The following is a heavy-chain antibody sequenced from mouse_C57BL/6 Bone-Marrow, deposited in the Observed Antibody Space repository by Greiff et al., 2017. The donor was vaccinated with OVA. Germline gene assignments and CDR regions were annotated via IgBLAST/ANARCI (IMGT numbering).Heavy chain of an antibody. CDR3: ARWGYYFDY. V-gene: IGHV1-69*01. Sequence: QVQLQQPGAELVMPGASVKLSCKASGYTFTSYWMHWVKQRPGQGLEWIGEIDPSDSYTNYNQKFKGKSTLTVDKSSSTAYMQLSSLTSEDSAVYYCARWGYYFDYWGQGTTLTVSS. CDR1: GYTFTSYW. CDR2: IDPSDSYT. J-gene: IGHJ2*01.